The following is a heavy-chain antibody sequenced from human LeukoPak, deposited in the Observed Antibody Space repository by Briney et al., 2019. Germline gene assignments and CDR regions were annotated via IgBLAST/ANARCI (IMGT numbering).Heavy chain of an antibody. CDR2: TSGSNSYI. Sequence: GGSLRLSCAASGCTFSSYTMHWIRQAPGKGLEWVSSTSGSNSYIFYADSVKGRFTVSRDNAKDSLYLQMNSLRAEDTAVYYCARALTTLTYEGYWGQGTLVTVSS. CDR1: GCTFSSYT. CDR3: ARALTTLTYEGY. D-gene: IGHD1-1*01. J-gene: IGHJ4*02. V-gene: IGHV3-21*01.